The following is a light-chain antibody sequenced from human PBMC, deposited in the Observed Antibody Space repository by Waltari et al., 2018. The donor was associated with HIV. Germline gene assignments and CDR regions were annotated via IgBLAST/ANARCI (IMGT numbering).Light chain of an antibody. V-gene: IGLV4-69*01. CDR1: SGQSRYA. Sequence: QLVLTQSPSASASLGASVTLTCTLTSGQSRYAVAWHQQQPDKGPRFVKKVKSDGSYVKGAGIPDRFSGSSSGTERYLLISRLQTEDEADYYCQTWGPGTVVFGGGTKLTVL. CDR3: QTWGPGTVV. CDR2: VKSDGSY. J-gene: IGLJ2*01.